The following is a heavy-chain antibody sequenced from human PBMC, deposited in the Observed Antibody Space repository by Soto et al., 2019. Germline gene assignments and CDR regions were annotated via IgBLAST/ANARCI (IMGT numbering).Heavy chain of an antibody. CDR1: GFTFSSYA. Sequence: GGSLRLSCAASGFTFSSYAMSWVRQAPGKGLEWVSAISGSGGSTYYADSVKGRFTISRDNSKNTLYLQMNSLRAEDTAVYYCAKGRSEYSSSSYYGMDVWGQGTTVTVSS. D-gene: IGHD6-6*01. CDR2: ISGSGGST. J-gene: IGHJ6*02. CDR3: AKGRSEYSSSSYYGMDV. V-gene: IGHV3-23*01.